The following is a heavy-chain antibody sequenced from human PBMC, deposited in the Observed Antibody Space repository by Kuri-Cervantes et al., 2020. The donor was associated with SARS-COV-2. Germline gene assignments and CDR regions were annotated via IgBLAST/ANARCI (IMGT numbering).Heavy chain of an antibody. J-gene: IGHJ4*02. CDR2: IDHSGST. CDR3: ARGRSFVGN. CDR1: GGSFSGYY. V-gene: IGHV4-34*01. D-gene: IGHD3-16*01. Sequence: ESLKISCAVYGGSFSGYYWSWIRQPPGKGLEWIGEIDHSGSTNYNPSLKSRVTISVDTSKNQFSLKLSSVTAADTAVYYCARGRSFVGNWGQGTLVTGSS.